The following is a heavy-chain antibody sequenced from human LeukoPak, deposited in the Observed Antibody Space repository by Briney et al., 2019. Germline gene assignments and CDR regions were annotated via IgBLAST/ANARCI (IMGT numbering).Heavy chain of an antibody. V-gene: IGHV4-4*07. CDR2: KYARWSS. CDR3: ARGRYCSADICTGGDSFDI. D-gene: IGHD2-15*01. CDR1: GGSISNYY. J-gene: IGHJ3*02. Sequence: SETLSLTCTVSGGSISNYYWSWIRQPAGKGLEWIGRKYARWSSNYNPPVQSRVTMSVDTSKTQFSLKLRSVTAADTAVYYCARGRYCSADICTGGDSFDIWGQGKMVSVSP.